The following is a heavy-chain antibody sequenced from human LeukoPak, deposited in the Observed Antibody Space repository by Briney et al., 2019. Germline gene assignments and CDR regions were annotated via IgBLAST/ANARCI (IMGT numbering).Heavy chain of an antibody. D-gene: IGHD3-10*01. J-gene: IGHJ4*02. CDR1: GFIFSSSA. Sequence: PGGSLRLSCSASGFIFSSSAMHWVRQAPGNGLEYVSSITSDGGTSYYADSVRGRFTVSRDNSKDTLYLQMTSLRPEETAVYYCVKDLAGSGDYWGQGTLVTVSS. V-gene: IGHV3-64D*06. CDR2: ITSDGGTS. CDR3: VKDLAGSGDY.